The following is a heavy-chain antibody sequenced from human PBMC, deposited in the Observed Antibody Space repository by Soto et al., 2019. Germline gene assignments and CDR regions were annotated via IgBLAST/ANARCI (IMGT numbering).Heavy chain of an antibody. D-gene: IGHD3-16*01. V-gene: IGHV4-59*02. CDR1: GGSVSSHY. Sequence: QVQLQESGPGLVKPSETLSLTCRISGGSVSSHYWTWIRQPPGKGLEWIGYIFYSGSTNYNPSLKSRVTISVDISKNQFSLKLTSVTAADTAVYYCARGGLSPYDSWGQGTLATVSS. J-gene: IGHJ4*02. CDR3: ARGGLSPYDS. CDR2: IFYSGST.